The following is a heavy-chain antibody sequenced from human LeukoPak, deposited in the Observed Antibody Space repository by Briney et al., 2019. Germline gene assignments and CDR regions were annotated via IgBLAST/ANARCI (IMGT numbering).Heavy chain of an antibody. CDR3: VRARYSSDSYYFDY. Sequence: GGSLGLSCAASGFTFSNYWMSWVRQAPGKGLEWVASVKQDESEKYYVDSVKGRFTISRDKAKNLLYLQMNSLRAEDTAVYYCVRARYSSDSYYFDYWGQGTLVTVSS. J-gene: IGHJ4*02. V-gene: IGHV3-7*03. CDR2: VKQDESEK. D-gene: IGHD5-18*01. CDR1: GFTFSNYW.